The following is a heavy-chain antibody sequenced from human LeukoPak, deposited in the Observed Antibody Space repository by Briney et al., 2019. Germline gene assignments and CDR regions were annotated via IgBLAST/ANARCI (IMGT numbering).Heavy chain of an antibody. CDR2: IYYRSKWYN. J-gene: IGHJ6*02. V-gene: IGHV6-1*01. CDR1: GDSVSSNSAA. CDR3: ARGTYCSSTSCYRHYGMDV. D-gene: IGHD2-2*01. Sequence: SQTLSLTCAISGDSVSSNSAAWIWIRQSPSRGLEWLGRIYYRSKWYNDYAVSVKSRITINPDTSKNQFSLQLNSVTPEDTAVYYCARGTYCSSTSCYRHYGMDVWGQGTTVTVSS.